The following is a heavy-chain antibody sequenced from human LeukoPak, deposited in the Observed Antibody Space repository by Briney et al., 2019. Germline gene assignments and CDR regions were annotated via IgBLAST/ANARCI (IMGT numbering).Heavy chain of an antibody. J-gene: IGHJ4*02. D-gene: IGHD3-9*01. CDR2: IYYSGST. CDR3: ARQVLTGYYYQMYYFDY. Sequence: SETLSLTCTVSGGSISSYYWSLIRQPPGKGLEWIGYIYYSGSTNYNPSLKSRVTISVDTSKNQFSLKLSSVTAADTAVYYCARQVLTGYYYQMYYFDYWGQGTLVTVSS. V-gene: IGHV4-59*08. CDR1: GGSISSYY.